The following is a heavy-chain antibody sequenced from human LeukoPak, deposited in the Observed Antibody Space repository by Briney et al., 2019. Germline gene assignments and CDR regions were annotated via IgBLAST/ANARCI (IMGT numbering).Heavy chain of an antibody. J-gene: IGHJ4*02. Sequence: SETLSLTCAVYGGSFSGYYWSWIRQPPGKGLEWIREINHSGSTNYNPSLKSRVTISVDTSKNQFSLKLSSVTAADTAVYYCARSRGLRIVVVPAATYYFDYWGQGTLVTVSS. D-gene: IGHD2-2*01. CDR2: INHSGST. V-gene: IGHV4-34*01. CDR1: GGSFSGYY. CDR3: ARSRGLRIVVVPAATYYFDY.